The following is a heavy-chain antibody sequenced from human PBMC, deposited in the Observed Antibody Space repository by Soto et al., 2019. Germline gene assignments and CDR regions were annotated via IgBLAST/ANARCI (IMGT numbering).Heavy chain of an antibody. J-gene: IGHJ4*02. Sequence: EVQLLESGGGLVQPGGSLRLSCAASGFTFSSYAMSWVRQAPGKGLEWVSAISGSGGSTYYADSVKGRFTISRDNYKNTLYLQMNSLRAEDTALYYCAKDTTVTTGPLDYWGQGTLVTVSS. V-gene: IGHV3-23*01. CDR2: ISGSGGST. CDR1: GFTFSSYA. CDR3: AKDTTVTTGPLDY. D-gene: IGHD4-4*01.